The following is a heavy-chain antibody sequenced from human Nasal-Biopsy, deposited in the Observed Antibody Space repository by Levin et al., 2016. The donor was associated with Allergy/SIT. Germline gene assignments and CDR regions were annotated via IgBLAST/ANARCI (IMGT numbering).Heavy chain of an antibody. CDR1: GFSLSTIGMC. CDR3: TRTPQYYEPAFDT. CDR2: IGWDDAK. V-gene: IGHV2-70*01. Sequence: SGPTLVKPTQTLTLTCTFSGFSLSTIGMCVIWIRQPPGKALEWLALIGWDDAKYYSTSLKSRLTISKDTSKNQVVLTMTNMDPVDTATYYCTRTPQYYEPAFDTWGQGAMVTVSS. D-gene: IGHD3-22*01. J-gene: IGHJ3*02.